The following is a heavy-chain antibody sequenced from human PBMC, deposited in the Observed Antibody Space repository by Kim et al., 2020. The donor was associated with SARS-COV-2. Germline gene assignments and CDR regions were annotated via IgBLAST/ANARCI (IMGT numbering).Heavy chain of an antibody. CDR2: ISWNSGSI. CDR3: AKDTIAAARGMDV. J-gene: IGHJ6*02. Sequence: GGSLRLSCAASGFTFDDYAMHWVRQAPGKGLEWVSGISWNSGSIGYADSVKGRFTISRDNAKNSLYLQMNSLRAEDTALYYCAKDTIAAARGMDVWGQGTSHTVS. D-gene: IGHD6-13*01. V-gene: IGHV3-9*01. CDR1: GFTFDDYA.